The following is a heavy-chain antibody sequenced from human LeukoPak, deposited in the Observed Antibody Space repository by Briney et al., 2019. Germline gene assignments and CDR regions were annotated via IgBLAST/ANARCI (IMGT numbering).Heavy chain of an antibody. CDR3: AILGAAVGYSPIDY. V-gene: IGHV1-18*04. D-gene: IGHD3-16*01. CDR1: GYSFTSYG. J-gene: IGHJ4*02. Sequence: ASVKVSCKASGYSFTSYGISWVRQAPGQGLEWMGWISTYAGNTNYAQKVQDRVTMTTDSSTSTAYMELRSLRSDDTAVYYCAILGAAVGYSPIDYWGQGTLVTVSS. CDR2: ISTYAGNT.